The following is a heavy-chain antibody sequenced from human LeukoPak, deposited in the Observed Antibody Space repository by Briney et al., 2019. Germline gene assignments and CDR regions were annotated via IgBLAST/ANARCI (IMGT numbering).Heavy chain of an antibody. CDR1: GVSITTHY. J-gene: IGHJ4*02. CDR2: IHYSGVT. V-gene: IGHV4-59*11. CDR3: ARRTGYYDGFDY. Sequence: PSETLSLTCTVSGVSITTHYWSWIRQPPGKGLEWIGYIHYSGVTNYNPSLKSRVTISIDTSKNQFSLKLSSVTAADTAVYYCARRTGYYDGFDYWGQGTLVTVSS. D-gene: IGHD3/OR15-3a*01.